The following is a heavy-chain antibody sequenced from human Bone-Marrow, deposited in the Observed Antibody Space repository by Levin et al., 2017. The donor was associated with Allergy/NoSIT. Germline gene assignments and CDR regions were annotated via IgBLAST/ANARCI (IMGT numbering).Heavy chain of an antibody. V-gene: IGHV4-59*01. J-gene: IGHJ3*02. CDR1: GGSISIYS. Sequence: SETLSLTCSVSGGSISIYSWSWIRQSPGKGLEWTGYIHSSGSINYNPSLKNRVTISVDTSKNQFSLKLRSVTAADTAVYYCARERTWNLAAGDTDAFDIWGQGTVVTVSS. D-gene: IGHD6-13*01. CDR3: ARERTWNLAAGDTDAFDI. CDR2: IHSSGSI.